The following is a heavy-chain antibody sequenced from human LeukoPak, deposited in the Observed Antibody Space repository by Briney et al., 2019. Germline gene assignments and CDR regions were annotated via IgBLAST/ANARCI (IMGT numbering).Heavy chain of an antibody. J-gene: IGHJ4*02. V-gene: IGHV3-11*01. CDR3: ARHSSGYFRLDY. CDR1: GFTFSDYY. D-gene: IGHD3-22*01. CDR2: ISSSGDSI. Sequence: GGSLRLSCAASGFTFSDYYMSWIRQAPGRGLEWVSYISSSGDSIYYADSVKGRFTISRDNAKNSLYLQTNSLRAEDTAVYYCARHSSGYFRLDYWGQGTLVTVSS.